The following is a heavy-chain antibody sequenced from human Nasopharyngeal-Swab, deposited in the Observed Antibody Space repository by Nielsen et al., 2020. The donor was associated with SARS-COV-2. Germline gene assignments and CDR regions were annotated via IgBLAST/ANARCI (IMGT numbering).Heavy chain of an antibody. J-gene: IGHJ4*02. Sequence: GESLKISCAASGFTFSSYAMSWVRQAPGKGLEWVSSISSSSSYTYYADSVKGRFTISRDNAKNSLYLQMNSLRAEDTAVYYCARGPEPFWSGYFDYWGQGTLVTVSS. V-gene: IGHV3-21*01. CDR1: GFTFSSYA. D-gene: IGHD3-3*01. CDR3: ARGPEPFWSGYFDY. CDR2: ISSSSSYT.